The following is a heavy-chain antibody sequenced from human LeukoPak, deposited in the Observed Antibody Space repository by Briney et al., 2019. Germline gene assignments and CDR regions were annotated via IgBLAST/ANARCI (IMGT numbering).Heavy chain of an antibody. J-gene: IGHJ4*02. D-gene: IGHD3-9*01. CDR2: INHSGST. V-gene: IGHV4-34*01. CDR1: GFSFTNYW. Sequence: GSLRLSCAVSGFSFTNYWMHWVRQDPGKGLEWIGEINHSGSTNYNPSLKSRVTISVDTSKNQFSLKLSSVTAADTAVYYCARGPAVLRYFDWLLSFDYWGQGTLVTVSS. CDR3: ARGPAVLRYFDWLLSFDY.